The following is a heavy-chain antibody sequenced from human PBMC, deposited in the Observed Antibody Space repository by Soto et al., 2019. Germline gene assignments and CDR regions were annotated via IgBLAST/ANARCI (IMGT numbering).Heavy chain of an antibody. CDR2: ISFDGSEE. J-gene: IGHJ3*02. Sequence: QVQLVESGGGVVQPGRSLRLSCAGTGFTFSDYGLHWVRLPPGKGLEWVAVISFDGSEEYYADSVKGRFTVSRDNSKNTLYLQMNGLTAEDSGIYYCAKDKGRAASGWHHKDAFDIWGQGTRVTVSS. V-gene: IGHV3-30*18. CDR3: AKDKGRAASGWHHKDAFDI. D-gene: IGHD6-19*01. CDR1: GFTFSDYG.